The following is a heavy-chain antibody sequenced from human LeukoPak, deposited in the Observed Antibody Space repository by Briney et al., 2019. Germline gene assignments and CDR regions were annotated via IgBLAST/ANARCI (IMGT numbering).Heavy chain of an antibody. D-gene: IGHD5-18*01. CDR2: INGDASST. V-gene: IGHV3-74*01. CDR1: GLTLSGYW. Sequence: GGSLRLSCAASGLTLSGYWMHWVRQAPGKGLVWVPRINGDASSTSYADSVKGRFTISRDNAKSTLYLQMNSLRVEDTAVYYCARARGNTYGYFEYWGQGTQVTVSS. CDR3: ARARGNTYGYFEY. J-gene: IGHJ4*02.